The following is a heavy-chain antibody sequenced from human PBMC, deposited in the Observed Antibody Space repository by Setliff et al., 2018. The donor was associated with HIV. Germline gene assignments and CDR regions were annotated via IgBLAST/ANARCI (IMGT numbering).Heavy chain of an antibody. J-gene: IGHJ6*02. D-gene: IGHD2-15*01. CDR2: IHPSGET. CDR3: ARKAADVSGGGMDV. V-gene: IGHV4-4*08. CDR1: GGSIYYYY. Sequence: SETLSLTCTVSGGSIYYYYWSWIRQPPGKNPEYIGYIHPSGETYYSPSLMSRLTISLDTANNRFSLRLTSATAADTAIYYCARKAADVSGGGMDVWGQGTTVTVSS.